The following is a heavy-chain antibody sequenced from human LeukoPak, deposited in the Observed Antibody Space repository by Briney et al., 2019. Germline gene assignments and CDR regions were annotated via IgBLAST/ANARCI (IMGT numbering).Heavy chain of an antibody. J-gene: IGHJ5*02. Sequence: ASVKVSCKASGYTFTGYYMHWVRQAPGRGLEWMGWINPNSGGTNYAQKFQGRVTMTRDTSISTAYMELSRLRSDDTAVYYCAREGGDSSGPYNWFDPWGQGTLVTVSS. D-gene: IGHD3-22*01. CDR1: GYTFTGYY. V-gene: IGHV1-2*02. CDR3: AREGGDSSGPYNWFDP. CDR2: INPNSGGT.